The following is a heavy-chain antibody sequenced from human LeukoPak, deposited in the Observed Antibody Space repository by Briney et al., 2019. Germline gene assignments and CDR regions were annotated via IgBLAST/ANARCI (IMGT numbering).Heavy chain of an antibody. V-gene: IGHV4-34*01. CDR3: ARDRNTQRHNGMDV. D-gene: IGHD2-21*01. Sequence: PSETLSLTCAVYGGSFSGYYWSWIRQPPGKGLEWIGEINHSGSTNYNPSLKSRVTISVDTSKNQFSLKLSSVTAADTAVYYCARDRNTQRHNGMDVWGQGTTVTVSS. CDR2: INHSGST. CDR1: GGSFSGYY. J-gene: IGHJ6*02.